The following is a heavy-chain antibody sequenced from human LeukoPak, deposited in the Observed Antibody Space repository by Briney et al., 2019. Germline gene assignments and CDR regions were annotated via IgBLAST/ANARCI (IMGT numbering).Heavy chain of an antibody. Sequence: PGGSLRLSCAASGFTVSSNYTSWVRQAPGKGLEWGSIIYGGGSTYYAASVKGRFTISRDNSNNTLYLQLNSLRAEDTAVYYCARTITGSWYYFDYWGQGTLVTVSS. CDR2: IYGGGST. CDR3: ARTITGSWYYFDY. D-gene: IGHD6-13*01. V-gene: IGHV3-53*01. CDR1: GFTVSSNY. J-gene: IGHJ4*02.